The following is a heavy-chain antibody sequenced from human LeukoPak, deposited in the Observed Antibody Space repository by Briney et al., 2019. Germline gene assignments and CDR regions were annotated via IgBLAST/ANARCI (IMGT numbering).Heavy chain of an antibody. V-gene: IGHV1-8*02. CDR3: ARGQWEDGGNWFDP. D-gene: IGHD1-26*01. Sequence: ASVKVSCKASGYTFTGYYMHWVRQAPGQGLEWMGWINPNSGNTGYAQKFQGRVTMTRSTSISTAYMELSGLISEDTAVYYCARGQWEDGGNWFDPWGQGTLVTVSS. J-gene: IGHJ5*02. CDR1: GYTFTGYY. CDR2: INPNSGNT.